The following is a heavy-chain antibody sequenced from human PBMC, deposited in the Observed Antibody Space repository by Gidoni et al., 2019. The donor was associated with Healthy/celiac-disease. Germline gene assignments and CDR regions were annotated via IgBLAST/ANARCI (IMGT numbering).Heavy chain of an antibody. Sequence: EVQLVESGGGLVKPGGSLRLSCAASGFTFRNSWMSWVRQAPGKGLEWVGRIKSKTDGGTTDYAAPVKGRFTISRDDSKNTLYLQMNSLKTEDTAVYYCTTDWVYGSDAFTGQNFDYWGQGTLVTVSS. D-gene: IGHD3-10*01. CDR2: IKSKTDGGTT. J-gene: IGHJ4*02. V-gene: IGHV3-15*01. CDR1: GFTFRNSW. CDR3: TTDWVYGSDAFTGQNFDY.